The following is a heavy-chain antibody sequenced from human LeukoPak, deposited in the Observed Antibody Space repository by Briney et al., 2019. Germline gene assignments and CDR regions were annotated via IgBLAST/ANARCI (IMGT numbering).Heavy chain of an antibody. Sequence: PGGSLRLSCAASGFTFSSSEMNWVRQAPGKGLEWVSYISSSGGTISYADSVKGRFTISRDNAKNSLYLQMNSLRAEDTVIYYWARSGQHLFDFWGQGTLVTVSS. J-gene: IGHJ4*02. CDR1: GFTFSSSE. D-gene: IGHD6-13*01. V-gene: IGHV3-48*03. CDR2: ISSSGGTI. CDR3: ARSGQHLFDF.